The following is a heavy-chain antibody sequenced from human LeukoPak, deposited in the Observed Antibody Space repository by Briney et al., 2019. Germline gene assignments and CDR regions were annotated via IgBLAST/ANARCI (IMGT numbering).Heavy chain of an antibody. CDR3: ARESAAGTCDY. V-gene: IGHV3-33*01. Sequence: GGPLRLSCAASGFTFSSYDMHWVRQAPGKGLEWVAVLWYDGNNRYYADSVKGRFTISRDNSKNTLYLQMNSLRAEDTAVYYCARESAAGTCDYWGQGTLVTVSS. J-gene: IGHJ4*02. D-gene: IGHD6-13*01. CDR2: LWYDGNNR. CDR1: GFTFSSYD.